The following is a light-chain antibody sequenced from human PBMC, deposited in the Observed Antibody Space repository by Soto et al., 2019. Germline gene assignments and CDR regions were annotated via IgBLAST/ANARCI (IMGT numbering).Light chain of an antibody. J-gene: IGKJ1*01. CDR2: AAS. CDR1: QNIRTY. V-gene: IGKV1-39*01. Sequence: IQMPQSPPFLSASVGDIVTITCRASQNIRTYLTWYQQKPGKAPTVLLSAASTLQRGVPSRFSGSTTVTDFTLTITGLQPEDSATYYRQQTLSVPRTFRLGTKV. CDR3: QQTLSVPRT.